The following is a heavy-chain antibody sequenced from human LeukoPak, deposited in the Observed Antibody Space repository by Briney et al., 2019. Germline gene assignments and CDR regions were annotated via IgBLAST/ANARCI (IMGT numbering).Heavy chain of an antibody. CDR2: INWNGGST. CDR1: GFTFDDYG. J-gene: IGHJ4*02. CDR3: ARRRVTFVRGVDITSYYFDY. D-gene: IGHD3-10*01. Sequence: GGSLRLSCPASGFTFDDYGMSWVRQVPGKGLEWVSGINWNGGSTGYTDSVKGRFTISRDNAKNSLYLQMNSLRAEDTALYSCARRRVTFVRGVDITSYYFDYWGQGTLVTVSS. V-gene: IGHV3-20*04.